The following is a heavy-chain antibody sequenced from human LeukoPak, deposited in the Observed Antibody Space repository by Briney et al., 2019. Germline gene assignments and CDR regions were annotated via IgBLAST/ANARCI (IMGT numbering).Heavy chain of an antibody. CDR2: ISGSGGST. V-gene: IGHV3-23*01. CDR1: GFTFSSYA. J-gene: IGHJ4*02. CDR3: AKDLERFSRLSYFDY. Sequence: GGSLRLSCAASGFTFSSYAMSWVRQAPGKGLEWVSAISGSGGSTYYADSVKGRFTISRDNSKNTLYLQMNSLRAEDTAVYYCAKDLERFSRLSYFDYWGQGTLVTVSS. D-gene: IGHD3-3*01.